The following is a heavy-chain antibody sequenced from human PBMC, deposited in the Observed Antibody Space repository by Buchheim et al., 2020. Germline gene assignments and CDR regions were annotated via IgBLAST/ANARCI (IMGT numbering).Heavy chain of an antibody. V-gene: IGHV4-39*01. J-gene: IGHJ4*02. Sequence: QLQLQESGPGLVKPSETLSLTCTVSGGSISSSSYYWGWIRQPPGKGLEWIGSIYYSGSTYYNPSLKSRVTISVDTSKNQFSLKLSSVTAADTAVYYCARLVLEMATMDSYYFDYWGQGTL. CDR1: GGSISSSSYY. CDR2: IYYSGST. D-gene: IGHD5-24*01. CDR3: ARLVLEMATMDSYYFDY.